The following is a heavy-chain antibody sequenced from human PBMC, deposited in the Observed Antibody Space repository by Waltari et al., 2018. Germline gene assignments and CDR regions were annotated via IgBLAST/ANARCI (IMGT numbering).Heavy chain of an antibody. Sequence: EVQLLESGGGLVQPGVSLRLSCAASGFTFSSYAMSWVRQGPGKGLEWVSAISGSGGGSYYADSVKGRFTISRDDSKNTLHLQMISLRAEDSAMYYCAKESGSGWRNYFNFWGQGTLVTVSS. D-gene: IGHD6-19*01. V-gene: IGHV3-23*01. CDR3: AKESGSGWRNYFNF. CDR2: ISGSGGGS. J-gene: IGHJ4*02. CDR1: GFTFSSYA.